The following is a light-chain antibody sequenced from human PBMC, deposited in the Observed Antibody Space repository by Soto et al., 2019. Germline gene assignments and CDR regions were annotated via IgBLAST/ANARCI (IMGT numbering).Light chain of an antibody. CDR1: QDIRKY. CDR3: QHYSDLPPT. V-gene: IGKV1-33*01. Sequence: DIQMTQSPSSLSASVGDRVTITCQASQDIRKYLNWYQQKPGIAPKLLIYDASNLEVGVPSRFSGSGSGTDFTFTINNLQPEDIATYYCQHYSDLPPTFGPGTKVDIK. CDR2: DAS. J-gene: IGKJ3*01.